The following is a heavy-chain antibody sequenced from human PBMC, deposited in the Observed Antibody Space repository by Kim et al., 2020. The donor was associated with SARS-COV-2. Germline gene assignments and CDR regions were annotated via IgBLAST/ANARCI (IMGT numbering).Heavy chain of an antibody. CDR1: GFTFSSYS. Sequence: GGSLRLSCAASGFTFSSYSMNWVRQAPGKGLEWVSYISSSSSTIYYADSVKGRFTISRDNAKNSLYLQMNSLRDEDTAVYYCADDTAMDFYYYYGMDVWGQGTTVTVSS. V-gene: IGHV3-48*02. D-gene: IGHD5-18*01. CDR2: ISSSSSTI. CDR3: ADDTAMDFYYYYGMDV. J-gene: IGHJ6*02.